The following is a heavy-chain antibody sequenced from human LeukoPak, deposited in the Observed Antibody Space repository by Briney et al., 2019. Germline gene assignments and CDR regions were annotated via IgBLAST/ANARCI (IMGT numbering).Heavy chain of an antibody. J-gene: IGHJ4*02. CDR1: GGSFSGYY. CDR2: INHSGST. D-gene: IGHD3-10*01. Sequence: PSETLSLTCAVYGGSFSGYYWSWIRQPPGKGLEWIGEINHSGSTNYNPSLKSRVTISVDTSKNQFSLKLSSVTAADTAVYYCTRDSFNYNGSGFDYWGQGTLVTVSS. CDR3: TRDSFNYNGSGFDY. V-gene: IGHV4-34*01.